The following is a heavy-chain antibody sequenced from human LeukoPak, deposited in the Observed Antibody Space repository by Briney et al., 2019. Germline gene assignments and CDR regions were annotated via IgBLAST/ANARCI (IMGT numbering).Heavy chain of an antibody. CDR3: AKKSRGSGSYYGDY. D-gene: IGHD3-10*01. Sequence: GGSLRLSCAASGFTFSSYGMHWVRQAPGKGLEWVAVISYDGSNKYYADSVKGRFTISRDNSKNTLYLQMNSLRAEDTAVYYCAKKSRGSGSYYGDYWGQGILVTVSS. J-gene: IGHJ4*02. V-gene: IGHV3-30*18. CDR1: GFTFSSYG. CDR2: ISYDGSNK.